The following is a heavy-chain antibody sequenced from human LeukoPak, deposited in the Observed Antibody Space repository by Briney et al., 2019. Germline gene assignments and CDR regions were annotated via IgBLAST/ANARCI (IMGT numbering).Heavy chain of an antibody. Sequence: GGSLRLSCVASEFTFSSYPMHWVRQAPGKGLEWVALISHDGSNKYYADSVKGRFTISRDNSKNTLYLQMNSLRAEDTAVYYCARDARPSPYYDYVWGSYPRPNWFDPWGQGTLVTVSS. J-gene: IGHJ5*02. CDR1: EFTFSSYP. D-gene: IGHD3-16*02. CDR2: ISHDGSNK. CDR3: ARDARPSPYYDYVWGSYPRPNWFDP. V-gene: IGHV3-30*04.